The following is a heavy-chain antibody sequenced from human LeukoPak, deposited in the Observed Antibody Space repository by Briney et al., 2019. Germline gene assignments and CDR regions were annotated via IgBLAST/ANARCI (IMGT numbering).Heavy chain of an antibody. CDR2: IISIFGTT. CDR3: ARTGEVGYTAMVYGNCYYYMGV. CDR1: GYTFTSYG. D-gene: IGHD5-18*01. J-gene: IGHJ6*03. V-gene: IGHV1-69*06. Sequence: ASVMVSCMASGYTFTSYGIWWVRQAPGQGLEWMGAIISIFGTTNYAQTFQGRVTITADKSTSTAYMELSSLRSEDTAVYYCARTGEVGYTAMVYGNCYYYMGVWGKGTTVTVSS.